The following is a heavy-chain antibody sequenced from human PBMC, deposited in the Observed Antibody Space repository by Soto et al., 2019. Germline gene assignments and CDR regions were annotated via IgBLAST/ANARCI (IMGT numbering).Heavy chain of an antibody. CDR2: ISYDGSNK. CDR1: GFTFSSYG. CDR3: AKDVGDLQPEDYYYGMDV. D-gene: IGHD3-16*01. Sequence: QVQLVESGGGVVQPGRSLRLSCAASGFTFSSYGMHWVRQAPGKGLEWVAVISYDGSNKYYADSVKGRFTISRDNSKNTLYLQMNSLRAEDTAVYYCAKDVGDLQPEDYYYGMDVWGQGTTVTVAS. V-gene: IGHV3-30*18. J-gene: IGHJ6*02.